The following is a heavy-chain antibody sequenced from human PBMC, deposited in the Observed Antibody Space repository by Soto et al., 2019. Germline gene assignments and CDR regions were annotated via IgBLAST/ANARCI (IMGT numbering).Heavy chain of an antibody. CDR1: GYTFTSYY. CDR3: AREPDGYCSGGSCYSRRTGGHYGMDF. Sequence: GASVKVSSKASGYTFTSYYMHWVRQAPGQGLEWMGIINPSGGSTSYAQKFQGRVTMTRDTSTSTVYMELSSLRSEDTAVYYCAREPDGYCSGGSCYSRRTGGHYGMDFWGQGTTVTVSS. J-gene: IGHJ6*02. V-gene: IGHV1-46*01. CDR2: INPSGGST. D-gene: IGHD2-15*01.